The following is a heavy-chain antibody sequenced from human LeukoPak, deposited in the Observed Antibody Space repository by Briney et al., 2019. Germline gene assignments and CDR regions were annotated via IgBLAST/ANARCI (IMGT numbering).Heavy chain of an antibody. CDR2: INPNSGGT. CDR1: GYTFTGYY. Sequence: ASVKVSCKASGYTFTGYYMHWVRQAPGQGLEWMGWINPNSGGTKYAQKFQGRVTMTRDTSITTAYMELSRLRSDDTAVYYCARDVHGDYGSGWFDPWGQGTLVSVSS. CDR3: ARDVHGDYGSGWFDP. V-gene: IGHV1-2*02. D-gene: IGHD4-17*01. J-gene: IGHJ5*02.